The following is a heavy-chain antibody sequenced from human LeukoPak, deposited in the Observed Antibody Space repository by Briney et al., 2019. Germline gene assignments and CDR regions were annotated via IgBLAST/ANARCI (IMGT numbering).Heavy chain of an antibody. CDR1: CGSISSYY. CDR3: VGEGGDSSGWYGGYYFDY. V-gene: IGHV4-4*07. D-gene: IGHD6-19*01. Sequence: SETLSLTCTVSCGSISSYYWSWIRQPAGKGLEWIGRIYTSGSTNYNPSLKSRVTMSVDTSKNQYSLKLSSVTAADPSAYFCVGEGGDSSGWYGGYYFDYWGQGTLVTVSS. CDR2: IYTSGST. J-gene: IGHJ4*02.